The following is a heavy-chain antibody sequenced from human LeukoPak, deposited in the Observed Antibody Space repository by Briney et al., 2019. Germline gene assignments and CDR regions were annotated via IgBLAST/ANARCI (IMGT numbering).Heavy chain of an antibody. V-gene: IGHV1-2*02. J-gene: IGHJ4*02. CDR2: INPNSGGT. CDR1: GYTFTGYY. CDR3: ARGDNSDWYQEIDC. D-gene: IGHD6-19*01. Sequence: ASVKVSCKASGYTFTGYYMHWVRQAPGQGLEWMGWINPNSGGTNYAQKFQGRVTMTRDTSISTAYMELSRLRSDDTAVYYCARGDNSDWYQEIDCWGQGTRLTVSS.